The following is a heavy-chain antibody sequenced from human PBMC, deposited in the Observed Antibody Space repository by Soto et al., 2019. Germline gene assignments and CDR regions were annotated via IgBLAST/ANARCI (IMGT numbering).Heavy chain of an antibody. D-gene: IGHD5-18*01. CDR3: AGPGYSSQDY. CDR2: ISGSGDGT. J-gene: IGHJ4*02. V-gene: IGHV3-23*01. CDR1: GFTFSSFA. Sequence: GGSLRLSCAASGFTFSSFALSWVRQAPGKGLEWISAISGSGDGTDYAASVKGRFTISRDNSKNTLYLQMNSLRAEDTAVYYCAGPGYSSQDYWGQGALVTVSS.